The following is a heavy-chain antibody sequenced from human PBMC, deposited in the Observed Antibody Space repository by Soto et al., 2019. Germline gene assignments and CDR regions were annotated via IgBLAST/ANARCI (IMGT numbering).Heavy chain of an antibody. CDR3: ARGLWVAGTWYGPTGDV. V-gene: IGHV1-8*01. CDR2: IKPYNGNS. CDR1: GYTFTSYD. J-gene: IGHJ3*01. D-gene: IGHD2-15*01. Sequence: QVQLVQSGAEVKKPGASVKISCKPSGYTFTSYDISWLRQAPGQGPEWMGWIKPYNGNSGFAEKFPGRITLTRNTSITTVSLQNTILTSEAPDVYCSARGLWVAGTWYGPTGDVWGPGIRGTLAS.